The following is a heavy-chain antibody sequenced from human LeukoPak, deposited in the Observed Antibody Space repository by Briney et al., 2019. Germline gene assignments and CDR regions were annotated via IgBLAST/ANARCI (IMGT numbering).Heavy chain of an antibody. J-gene: IGHJ4*02. Sequence: SETLSLTCAVYGGSFSGYYWSWIRQPPGKGLEWIGEINQSGSTNYNPSLKSRVTISVDTSKNQFSLKLSSVTAADTAVYYCASTRDAAGIAVAGTFDHWGQGTLVTVSS. CDR1: GGSFSGYY. D-gene: IGHD6-19*01. CDR2: INQSGST. V-gene: IGHV4-34*01. CDR3: ASTRDAAGIAVAGTFDH.